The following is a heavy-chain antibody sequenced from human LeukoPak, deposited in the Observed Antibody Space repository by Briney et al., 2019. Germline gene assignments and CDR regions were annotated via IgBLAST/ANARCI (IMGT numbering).Heavy chain of an antibody. CDR2: IFPGDSDT. CDR3: ARRNDYYGLDV. D-gene: IGHD2-8*01. Sequence: GESLKISCKGSGYSFISYWIGCVRQMPGKGLEWMGIIFPGDSDTRYSPSFQGHVTISADKSISTAYMQWNSLKASDTAMYFCARRNDYYGLDVWGQGTTVTVSS. J-gene: IGHJ6*02. CDR1: GYSFISYW. V-gene: IGHV5-51*01.